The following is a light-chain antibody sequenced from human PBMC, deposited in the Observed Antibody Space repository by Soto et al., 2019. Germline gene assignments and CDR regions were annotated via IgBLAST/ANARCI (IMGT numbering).Light chain of an antibody. Sequence: VLTHSLATLALSPRERASLSSSASQSVSSFLAWYQQKPGQAPRLLIYDASNRATGIPARFSGSGSGTDFTLTISSLEPEDFAFYYCQQRSNWPLTFGAGTKVDI. CDR1: QSVSSF. J-gene: IGKJ3*01. CDR3: QQRSNWPLT. V-gene: IGKV3-11*01. CDR2: DAS.